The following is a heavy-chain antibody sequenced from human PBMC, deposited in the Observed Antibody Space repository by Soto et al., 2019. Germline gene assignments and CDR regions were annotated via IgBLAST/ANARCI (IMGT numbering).Heavy chain of an antibody. CDR2: IRSKTYYGTA. Sequence: GGSLRLSCTGSGFIFRNSPMTWFRQAPGKGLEWVGFIRSKTYYGTAEYAASVRGRLTISRDDSKSTAYLQLDSLKTEDTGIYYCARGNNGPYETSPVFFDYWAQGTLVTVSS. J-gene: IGHJ4*02. V-gene: IGHV3-49*02. D-gene: IGHD5-12*01. CDR1: GFIFRNSP. CDR3: ARGNNGPYETSPVFFDY.